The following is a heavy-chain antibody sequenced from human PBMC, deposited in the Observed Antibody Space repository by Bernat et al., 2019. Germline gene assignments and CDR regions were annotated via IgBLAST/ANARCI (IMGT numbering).Heavy chain of an antibody. D-gene: IGHD2-15*01. CDR1: GFTFSSYA. CDR3: AGVLLDCSGGSCYSSAFDV. Sequence: QVQLVESGGGVVQPGRSLRLSCAASGFTFSSYAMHWVRQAPGKGLEWVAVISYDGSNKYYADSVKGRFTISRDNSKNTLYLQMNSLRAEDTAVYYCAGVLLDCSGGSCYSSAFDVWGQGTMVTVSS. V-gene: IGHV3-30-3*01. CDR2: ISYDGSNK. J-gene: IGHJ3*01.